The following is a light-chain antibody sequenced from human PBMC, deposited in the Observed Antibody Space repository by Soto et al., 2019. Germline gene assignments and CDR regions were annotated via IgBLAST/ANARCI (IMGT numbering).Light chain of an antibody. CDR1: SSNIGNNY. J-gene: IGLJ1*01. V-gene: IGLV1-51*02. CDR2: ENN. CDR3: GTWDSSLSAGGFYV. Sequence: QSVLTQPPSVSAAPGQKVTISCYGSSSNIGNNYVSWYQQLTGTAPKLLIYENNKRPSGIPDRFSGSKSGTSATLGITGLQTGDEADYYCGTWDSSLSAGGFYVFGTGTKLTVL.